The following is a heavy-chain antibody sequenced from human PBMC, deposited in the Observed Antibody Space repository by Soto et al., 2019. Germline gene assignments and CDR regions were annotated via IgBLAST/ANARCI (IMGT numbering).Heavy chain of an antibody. CDR2: FDPEDGET. D-gene: IGHD3-3*01. Sequence: ASVTVSCQVSGYTLTDLSMHWVRQAPGKGLEWMGGFDPEDGETIYAQKFQGRVTMTEDTSTDTAYMELSSLRSEDTAVYYCATSGSFFGVILYYFDYWGQGTLVTVSS. CDR1: GYTLTDLS. V-gene: IGHV1-24*01. J-gene: IGHJ4*02. CDR3: ATSGSFFGVILYYFDY.